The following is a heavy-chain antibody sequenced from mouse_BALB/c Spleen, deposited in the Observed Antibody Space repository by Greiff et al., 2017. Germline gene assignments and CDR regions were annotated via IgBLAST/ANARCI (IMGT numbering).Heavy chain of an antibody. CDR3: ARQSAAWFAY. D-gene: IGHD6-1*01. Sequence: EVKLMESGGGLVQPGGSLKLSCAASGFTFSIYTMSWVRQTPEKRLEWVAYISNGGGSTYYPDTVKGRFTISRDNAKNTLYLQMSSLKSEDTAMYYCARQSAAWFAYWGQGTLVTVSA. V-gene: IGHV5-12-2*01. CDR1: GFTFSIYT. CDR2: ISNGGGST. J-gene: IGHJ3*01.